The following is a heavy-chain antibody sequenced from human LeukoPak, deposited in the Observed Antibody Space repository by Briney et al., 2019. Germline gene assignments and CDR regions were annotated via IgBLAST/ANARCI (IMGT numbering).Heavy chain of an antibody. CDR3: ARDMMGYCSSTSCYSDYYYYMDV. Sequence: ASVKVSCKASGYTFTSYGISWVRQAPGQGLEWMGGIIPIFGTANYAQKFQGRVTITADESTSTAYMELSSLRSEDTAVYYCARDMMGYCSSTSCYSDYYYYMDVWGKGTTVTVSS. D-gene: IGHD2-2*01. CDR1: GYTFTSYG. CDR2: IIPIFGTA. V-gene: IGHV1-69*13. J-gene: IGHJ6*03.